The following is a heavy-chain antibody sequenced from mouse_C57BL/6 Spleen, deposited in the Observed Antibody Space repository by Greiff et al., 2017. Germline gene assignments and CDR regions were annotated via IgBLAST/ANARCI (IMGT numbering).Heavy chain of an antibody. V-gene: IGHV1-78*01. CDR2: IDPRDGST. Sequence: VQLQQSDAELVKPGASVKLSCKASGYTFTDHSMHWVKQRPEQGLEWIGYIDPRDGSTKYNEKFKGKATLTADKSSSTAYMQLNSLTSEDSAVYFCARSADEYGMDYWGQGTSVTVSS. J-gene: IGHJ4*01. CDR3: ARSADEYGMDY. CDR1: GYTFTDHS. D-gene: IGHD5-1*01.